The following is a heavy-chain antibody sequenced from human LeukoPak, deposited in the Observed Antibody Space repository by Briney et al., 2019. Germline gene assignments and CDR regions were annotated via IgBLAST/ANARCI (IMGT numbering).Heavy chain of an antibody. CDR1: GFIFSSYS. Sequence: GSLRLSCAASGFIFSSYSMSWVRQAPGKGLEWVSVITGSGGNTYYADSVKGRFTISKDNSKNTVYLQMSSLRVDDTAVYYCAKAASSSWPSYYYGMDVWSQGTTVTVSS. D-gene: IGHD6-13*01. J-gene: IGHJ6*02. CDR2: ITGSGGNT. V-gene: IGHV3-23*01. CDR3: AKAASSSWPSYYYGMDV.